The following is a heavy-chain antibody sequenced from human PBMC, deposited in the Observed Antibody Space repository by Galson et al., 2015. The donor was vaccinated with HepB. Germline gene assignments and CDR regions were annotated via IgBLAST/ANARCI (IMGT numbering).Heavy chain of an antibody. V-gene: IGHV3-21*01. J-gene: IGHJ4*02. CDR3: ARGLSEGIAVAGTKLY. Sequence: SLRLSCAASGFTFSSYSMNWVRQAPGKGLEWVSSISSSSSYIYYADSVKGRFTISRDNAKNSLYLQMNSLRAEDTAVYYCARGLSEGIAVAGTKLYWGQGTLVTVPS. D-gene: IGHD6-19*01. CDR1: GFTFSSYS. CDR2: ISSSSSYI.